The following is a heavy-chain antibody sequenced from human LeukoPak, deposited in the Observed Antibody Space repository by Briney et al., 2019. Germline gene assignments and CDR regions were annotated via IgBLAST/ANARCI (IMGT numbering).Heavy chain of an antibody. CDR1: GFTFSSHV. CDR2: ISSRGRYL. D-gene: IGHD3-22*01. CDR3: ARATFIVEATTTGAFDV. Sequence: GGSLRLSCAASGFTFSSHVMNWVRQAPGRGLEWVSSISSRGRYLYYADSVRGRFTISRDNAKNSLYLELNSLRAEDTAIYYCARATFIVEATTTGAFDVWGQGTLVTVSS. J-gene: IGHJ3*01. V-gene: IGHV3-21*06.